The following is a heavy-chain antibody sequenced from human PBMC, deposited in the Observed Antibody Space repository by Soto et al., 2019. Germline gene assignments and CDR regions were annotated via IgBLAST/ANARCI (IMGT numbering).Heavy chain of an antibody. J-gene: IGHJ6*02. V-gene: IGHV3-7*01. D-gene: IGHD6-13*01. CDR3: ARDGIQQQLVRLRYYYGMDV. CDR1: GFTFSSYW. CDR2: IKQDGSEK. Sequence: GGSLRLSCAASGFTFSSYWMSWVRQAPGKGLEWVANIKQDGSEKYYVESVKGRFTISRDNAKNSLYLQMNSLRAEDTGVYYCARDGIQQQLVRLRYYYGMDVWGQGTTVTVSS.